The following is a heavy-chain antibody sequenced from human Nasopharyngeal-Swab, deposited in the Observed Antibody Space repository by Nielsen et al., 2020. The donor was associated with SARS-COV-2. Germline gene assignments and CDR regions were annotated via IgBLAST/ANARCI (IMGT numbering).Heavy chain of an antibody. D-gene: IGHD5-18*01. V-gene: IGHV3-9*01. J-gene: IGHJ6*02. Sequence: SLKISCAASGFTFDDYAMHWVRQAPGKGLEWVSGISWNSGTTGYADSVKGRFTISRDNAKSSLYLQMNSLRAEDTALYYCAKDSNVDTAMVTYYYGMDVWGQGTTVTVSS. CDR3: AKDSNVDTAMVTYYYGMDV. CDR2: ISWNSGTT. CDR1: GFTFDDYA.